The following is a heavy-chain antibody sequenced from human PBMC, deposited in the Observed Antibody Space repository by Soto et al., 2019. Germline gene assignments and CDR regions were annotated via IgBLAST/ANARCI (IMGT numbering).Heavy chain of an antibody. CDR1: GGTFSSYA. V-gene: IGHV1-69*06. J-gene: IGHJ6*02. Sequence: QVQLVQSGAEVKKPGSSVKVSCKASGGTFSSYAISWVRQAPGQGLEWMGGIIPIFGTANYAQKFQGRVTITADKSTSTAYMELSSLRSEDTAVYYCAGDSIAARPLYYYYGMDVWGQGTTVTVSS. CDR2: IIPIFGTA. D-gene: IGHD6-6*01. CDR3: AGDSIAARPLYYYYGMDV.